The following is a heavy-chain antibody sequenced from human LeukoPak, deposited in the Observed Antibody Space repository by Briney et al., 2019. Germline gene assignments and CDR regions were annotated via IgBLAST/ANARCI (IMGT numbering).Heavy chain of an antibody. Sequence: GGSLRLSCAASGFRFDDYAMHWVRQAPGKGLEWVSGISWDSAAIGYADSVRGRFTLSRDNAKDSLFLQMSSLRVEDTALYYCTKRARMGIAAAGDGFHIWGQGTMVTVSS. CDR2: ISWDSAAI. J-gene: IGHJ3*02. D-gene: IGHD6-13*01. CDR3: TKRARMGIAAAGDGFHI. CDR1: GFRFDDYA. V-gene: IGHV3-9*01.